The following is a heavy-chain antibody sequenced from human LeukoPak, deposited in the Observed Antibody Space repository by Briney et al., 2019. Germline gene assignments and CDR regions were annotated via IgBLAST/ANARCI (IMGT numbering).Heavy chain of an antibody. D-gene: IGHD6-19*01. J-gene: IGHJ4*02. V-gene: IGHV3-23*01. CDR1: GFTFSSYA. CDR2: ISGGGGST. CDR3: ANPGRYSSGWVFPPCFDY. Sequence: GGSLRLSCAASGFTFSSYAMSWVRQAPGKGLEWVSAISGGGGSTYYADSVKGRFTISRDNPKNTLYLQMNSLRADDTAVYYCANPGRYSSGWVFPPCFDYWGQGTLVTVSS.